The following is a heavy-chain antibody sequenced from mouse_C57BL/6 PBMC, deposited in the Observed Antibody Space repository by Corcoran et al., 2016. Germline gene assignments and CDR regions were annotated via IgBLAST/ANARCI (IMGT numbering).Heavy chain of an antibody. V-gene: IGHV8-12*01. J-gene: IGHJ2*01. Sequence: QVTLKESGPGILQSSQTLSLTCSFSGFSLSTSGMGVSWIRQPSGKGLEWLAHIYWDDDKRYNPSLKSRLTISKDTSRNQVFLKITSVDTADTATYYCARRAPGSRYYFDYWGQGTTLTVSS. D-gene: IGHD1-1*01. CDR3: ARRAPGSRYYFDY. CDR2: IYWDDDK. CDR1: GFSLSTSGMG.